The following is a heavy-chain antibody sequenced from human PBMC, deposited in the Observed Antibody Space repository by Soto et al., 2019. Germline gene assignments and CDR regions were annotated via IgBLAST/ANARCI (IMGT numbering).Heavy chain of an antibody. J-gene: IGHJ4*02. CDR2: LIPIFLTA. Sequence: QVQLVQSGAEVKKPGSSVKVSCKASGGTFSSYAISWVRQAPGQGLEWMGGLIPIFLTANYAQKFQGRVTITADQSKSPAYMELSSLRSEDTAVYYCAIYYYDSRGGYFDYWGQGTLVTVSS. D-gene: IGHD3-22*01. CDR1: GGTFSSYA. V-gene: IGHV1-69*01. CDR3: AIYYYDSRGGYFDY.